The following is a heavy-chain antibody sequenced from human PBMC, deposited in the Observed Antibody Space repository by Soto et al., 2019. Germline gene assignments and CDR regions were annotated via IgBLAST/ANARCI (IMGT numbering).Heavy chain of an antibody. V-gene: IGHV3-15*07. CDR3: TTDQGPELSIAAREIIPGWFDP. J-gene: IGHJ5*02. CDR1: GFTFSNAW. D-gene: IGHD6-6*01. Sequence: GGSLRLSCAASGFTFSNAWMNWVRQAPGKGLEWVGRIKSKTDGGTTGNAAPGKGRFTISSDDSKNTLYLQMNSLKTEDTAVYYCTTDQGPELSIAAREIIPGWFDPWGQGTLVTVSS. CDR2: IKSKTDGGTT.